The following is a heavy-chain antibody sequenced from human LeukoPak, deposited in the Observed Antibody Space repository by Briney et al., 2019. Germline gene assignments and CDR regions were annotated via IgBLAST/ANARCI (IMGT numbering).Heavy chain of an antibody. D-gene: IGHD5-12*01. V-gene: IGHV4-59*01. J-gene: IGHJ3*02. CDR3: ARVYSGYDGYAFDI. CDR1: GGSISSYS. CDR2: IYCSGST. Sequence: SETLSLTCTVPGGSISSYSWRWIRQPPGKGLEWIGYIYCSGSTNYNPSLKSRVTISVDTSKNQFSLKLSSVTAADTAVYYCARVYSGYDGYAFDIWGQGTMVTVSS.